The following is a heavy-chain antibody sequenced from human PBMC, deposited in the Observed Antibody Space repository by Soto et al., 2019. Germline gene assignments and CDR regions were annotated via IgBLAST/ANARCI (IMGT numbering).Heavy chain of an antibody. V-gene: IGHV3-74*01. J-gene: IGHJ4*02. D-gene: IGHD2-15*01. Sequence: EVQLVESGGGLVQPGGSLRLSCAASGFTFSSYWMHWVRQAPGKGLVWVSRINSDGSSTSYADSVKGRFTIARDNAKNTLYLPMKSLRVEDTAVYYCVRTSLVVAAATREDYWGQGTLVTVSS. CDR3: VRTSLVVAAATREDY. CDR1: GFTFSSYW. CDR2: INSDGSST.